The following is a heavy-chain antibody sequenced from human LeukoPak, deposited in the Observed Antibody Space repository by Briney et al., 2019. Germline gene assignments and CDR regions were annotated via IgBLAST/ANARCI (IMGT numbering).Heavy chain of an antibody. CDR1: GGSISSYY. D-gene: IGHD2-2*01. J-gene: IGHJ6*03. CDR2: IYTSGST. CDR3: GYCSSTSCYLGMDV. Sequence: SETLSLACTVSGGSISSYYWSWIRQPAGKGLEWIGRIYTSGSTNYNPSLKSRVTMSVDTSKNQFSLKLSSVTAADTAVYYCGYCSSTSCYLGMDVWGKGTTVTVSS. V-gene: IGHV4-4*07.